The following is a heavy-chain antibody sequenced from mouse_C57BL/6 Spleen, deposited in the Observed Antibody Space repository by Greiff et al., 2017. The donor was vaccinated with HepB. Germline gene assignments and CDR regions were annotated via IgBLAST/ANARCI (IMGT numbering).Heavy chain of an antibody. CDR2: IYPGSGNT. D-gene: IGHD1-1*01. J-gene: IGHJ2*01. Sequence: VQLQQSGAELVRPGASVKLSCKASGYTFTDYYINWVKQRPGQGLEWIARIYPGSGNTYYNEKFKGKATLTAEKSSSTAYMQLSSLTSEDSAVYFCARSFITTVVAGGDFDYWGQGTTLTVSS. V-gene: IGHV1-76*01. CDR1: GYTFTDYY. CDR3: ARSFITTVVAGGDFDY.